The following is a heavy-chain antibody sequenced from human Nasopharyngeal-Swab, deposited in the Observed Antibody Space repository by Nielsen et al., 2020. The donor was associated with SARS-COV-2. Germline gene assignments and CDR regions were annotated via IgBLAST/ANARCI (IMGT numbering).Heavy chain of an antibody. CDR3: ARPQGFYDSGTYYFHFDY. Sequence: GESLKISCKGSGYSFTSYWISWVRQMPGKGLEWMGIIYPADSDTRYSPSFQGQVTISADKSISTAYLQWSSLKASDTAIYYCARPQGFYDSGTYYFHFDYWGHGTLVTVSS. CDR2: IYPADSDT. D-gene: IGHD3-22*01. V-gene: IGHV5-51*01. CDR1: GYSFTSYW. J-gene: IGHJ4*01.